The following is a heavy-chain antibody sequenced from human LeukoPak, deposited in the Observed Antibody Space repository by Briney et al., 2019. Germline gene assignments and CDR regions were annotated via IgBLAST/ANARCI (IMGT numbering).Heavy chain of an antibody. D-gene: IGHD3-22*01. J-gene: IGHJ4*02. CDR3: ARTRAYYDSSGYYSELGY. CDR2: INPNSGGT. CDR1: GYTFTGYY. Sequence: ASVKVSCKASGYTFTGYYMHWVRQAPGQGLEWMGWINPNSGGTNYAQKFQGRVTMTRDTSISTAYMELSRLRSDDTAVYYCARTRAYYDSSGYYSELGYWGQGTLVTVSS. V-gene: IGHV1-2*02.